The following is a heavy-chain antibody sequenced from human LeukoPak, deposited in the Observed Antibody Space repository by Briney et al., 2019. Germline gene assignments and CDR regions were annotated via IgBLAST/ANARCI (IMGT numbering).Heavy chain of an antibody. CDR3: VRLVGAS. Sequence: PGGSLRLSCAASGFTFSTYWMHWVRQTPGKGLVWVSRINTDGSTTVYADSVRGRFTISRDNAKNTLYLQMNRLRVEDTAVYYCVRLVGASWGQGTLVTVSS. CDR1: GFTFSTYW. V-gene: IGHV3-74*01. CDR2: INTDGSTT. J-gene: IGHJ5*02. D-gene: IGHD1-26*01.